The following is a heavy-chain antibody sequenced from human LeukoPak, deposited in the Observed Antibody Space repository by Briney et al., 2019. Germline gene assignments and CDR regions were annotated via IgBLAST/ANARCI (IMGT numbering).Heavy chain of an antibody. Sequence: GASVKVSCKASGYTFTSYEINWVRPATGHGLEWMGWMNPDSGDTAYAQKFQGRITMTRSTSITTAYMELSSLRSEDTAVYYCARGLGSYDSSELTWPMISFWGQGTQVTVSS. J-gene: IGHJ4*02. CDR3: ARGLGSYDSSELTWPMISF. V-gene: IGHV1-8*01. D-gene: IGHD3-22*01. CDR1: GYTFTSYE. CDR2: MNPDSGDT.